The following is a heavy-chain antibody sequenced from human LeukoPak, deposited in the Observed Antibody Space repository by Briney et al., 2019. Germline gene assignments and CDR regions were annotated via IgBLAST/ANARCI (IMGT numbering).Heavy chain of an antibody. CDR3: ARGPRVEMATISSGGPFGPTRY. CDR1: GFTFSSYW. J-gene: IGHJ4*02. Sequence: PGGSLRLSCAASGFTFSSYWMSWVRQAPGKGLEWVANIKQDGSEKYYVDSVKGRFTISRDNAKNSLYLQMNSLRAEDTAVYYCARGPRVEMATISSGGPFGPTRYWGQGTLVTVSS. V-gene: IGHV3-7*03. D-gene: IGHD5-24*01. CDR2: IKQDGSEK.